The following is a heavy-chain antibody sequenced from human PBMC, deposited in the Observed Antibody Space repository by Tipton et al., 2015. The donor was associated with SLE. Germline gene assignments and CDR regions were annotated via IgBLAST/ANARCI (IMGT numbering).Heavy chain of an antibody. CDR3: AKVSGQWETLDY. J-gene: IGHJ4*02. CDR2: IQNDGSNE. Sequence: GSLRLSCAASGFTFSSYGMHWVRQAPGKGLEWVAFIQNDGSNEYYADSAKGRFTISRDNSKNTLYLQINSLRAEDTAVYYCAKVSGQWETLDYWGQGTLVTVSS. CDR1: GFTFSSYG. V-gene: IGHV3-30*02. D-gene: IGHD1-26*01.